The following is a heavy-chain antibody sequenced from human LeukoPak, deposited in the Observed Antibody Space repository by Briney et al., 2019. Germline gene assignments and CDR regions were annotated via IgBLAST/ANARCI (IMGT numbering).Heavy chain of an antibody. Sequence: ASVKVSCKASGYTFTSYYMHWVRQAPGQWLEWMGIINPSGGSTTYAQKFQGRVTMTRDTSTSTVYMELSSLRSEDTAVYYCARSGNSWYYFDYWGQGTLVTVSS. V-gene: IGHV1-46*01. CDR2: INPSGGST. J-gene: IGHJ4*02. CDR3: ARSGNSWYYFDY. CDR1: GYTFTSYY. D-gene: IGHD6-13*01.